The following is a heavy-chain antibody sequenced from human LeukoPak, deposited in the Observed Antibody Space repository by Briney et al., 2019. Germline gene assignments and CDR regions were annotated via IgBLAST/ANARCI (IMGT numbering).Heavy chain of an antibody. J-gene: IGHJ4*02. V-gene: IGHV3-30*02. CDR1: GFTFSSYG. CDR2: IRYDGSNK. CDR3: AKVAYCSGGSCYSGVLLDY. D-gene: IGHD2-15*01. Sequence: AGGSLRLSCAASGFTFSSYGMHWVRRAPGKGLEWVAFIRYDGSNKYYADSVKGRFTISRDNSKNTLYLQMNSLRAEDTAVYYCAKVAYCSGGSCYSGVLLDYWGQGTLVTVSS.